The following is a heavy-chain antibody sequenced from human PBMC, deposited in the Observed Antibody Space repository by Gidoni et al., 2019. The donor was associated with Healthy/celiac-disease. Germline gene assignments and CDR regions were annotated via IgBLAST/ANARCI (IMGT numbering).Heavy chain of an antibody. V-gene: IGHV1-46*01. D-gene: IGHD2-2*02. J-gene: IGHJ5*02. CDR3: ARVDRGYCSSTSCYTIGADWFDP. CDR1: GYTFTSYY. CDR2: INPSGGST. Sequence: QVQLVQSGAEVKKPGASVKVSCKASGYTFTSYYMHWVRQAPGQGLEWMGIINPSGGSTSYAQKFQGRVTRTRDTSTSTVYMELSSLRSEDTAVYYCARVDRGYCSSTSCYTIGADWFDPWGQGTLVTVSS.